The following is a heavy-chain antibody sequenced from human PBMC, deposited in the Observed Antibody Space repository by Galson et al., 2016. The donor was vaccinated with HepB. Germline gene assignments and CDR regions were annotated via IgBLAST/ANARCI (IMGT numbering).Heavy chain of an antibody. V-gene: IGHV4-38-2*02. CDR1: GYSFSSGHY. CDR2: IYHSGST. CDR3: ARDSRGLYYFDY. J-gene: IGHJ4*02. Sequence: TLSLTCTVSGYSFSSGHYWGWIRQPPGKGLEWIGSIYHSGSTYYNPSLKSRVTISVDTSKNQFSLKLSSVTAADTAVYYCARDSRGLYYFDYWGQGTLVTVSS. D-gene: IGHD2-2*01.